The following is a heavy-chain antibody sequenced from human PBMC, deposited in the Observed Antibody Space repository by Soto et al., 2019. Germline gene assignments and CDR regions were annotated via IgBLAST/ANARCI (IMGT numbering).Heavy chain of an antibody. V-gene: IGHV3-9*01. CDR2: ISWNSGSI. J-gene: IGHJ3*02. Sequence: EVQLVESGGGLVQPGRSLRLSCAASGFTFDDYAMHWVRQAPGKGLEWVSGISWNSGSIGYADSVKGRFTISRDNAKNSLYLQMNSLRAEDTALYYCAKAPLGGAQNADIWGQGTMVTVSS. D-gene: IGHD4-17*01. CDR3: AKAPLGGAQNADI. CDR1: GFTFDDYA.